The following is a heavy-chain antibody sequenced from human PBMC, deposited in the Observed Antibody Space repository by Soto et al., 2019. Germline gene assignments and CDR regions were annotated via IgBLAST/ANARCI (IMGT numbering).Heavy chain of an antibody. CDR1: GFTFSSYS. J-gene: IGHJ4*02. V-gene: IGHV3-48*01. CDR2: IFATSTTI. CDR3: AKSRVFIGAIVTLLDS. Sequence: PGGSLRLSCVASGFTFSSYSMVWVRQAPGKGLEWISYIFATSTTIYYADSVKGRFTVSRDNSENTLYLQMNGLRADDTALYFCAKSRVFIGAIVTLLDSWGQGTQVTVSS. D-gene: IGHD3-16*02.